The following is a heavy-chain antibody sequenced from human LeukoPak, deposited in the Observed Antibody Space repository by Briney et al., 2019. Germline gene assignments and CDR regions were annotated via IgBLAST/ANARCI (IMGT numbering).Heavy chain of an antibody. D-gene: IGHD6-19*01. CDR2: IKQDGSEK. J-gene: IGHJ6*02. Sequence: GGSLRLSCAASGFTFSTYWMSWVRQAPGKGLEWVANIKQDGSEKYYVDSVKGRFTISRDNAKNSLYLQMNSLRAEDTAVYYCARDPDSSGWYRDYYYYGMDVWGQGTTVTVSS. CDR1: GFTFSTYW. CDR3: ARDPDSSGWYRDYYYYGMDV. V-gene: IGHV3-7*01.